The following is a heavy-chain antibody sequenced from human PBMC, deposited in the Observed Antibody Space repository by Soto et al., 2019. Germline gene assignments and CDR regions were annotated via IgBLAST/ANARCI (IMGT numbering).Heavy chain of an antibody. CDR2: ISSSSSTI. Sequence: EVQLVESGGGLVQPGGSLRLSCAASGFTFSSYSMNWVRQAPGKGLEWVSYISSSSSTIYYADSVKGRFTISRDNAKNSLYLQMNSLRDEDTAVYYCARDRAFPATPNGMDVWGQGTTVTVSS. CDR1: GFTFSSYS. V-gene: IGHV3-48*02. J-gene: IGHJ6*02. D-gene: IGHD2-15*01. CDR3: ARDRAFPATPNGMDV.